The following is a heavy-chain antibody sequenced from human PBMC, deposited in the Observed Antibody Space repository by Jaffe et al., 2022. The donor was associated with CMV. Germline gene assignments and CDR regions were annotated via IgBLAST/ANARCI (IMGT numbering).Heavy chain of an antibody. CDR1: GDSISGSNYH. V-gene: IGHV4-39*01. D-gene: IGHD6-13*01. CDR2: IYYTGNS. Sequence: QLQLQESGPGLVKPSETLSLTCIVSGDSISGSNYHWGWIRQPPGKGLEWIGKIYYTGNSYSIPSLQSRVTISVDTSKNQFSLRLSSVTAADTAVYYCARHPGILAPGILSRNPYYYYHYMDVWGKGTAVTVSS. J-gene: IGHJ6*03. CDR3: ARHPGILAPGILSRNPYYYYHYMDV.